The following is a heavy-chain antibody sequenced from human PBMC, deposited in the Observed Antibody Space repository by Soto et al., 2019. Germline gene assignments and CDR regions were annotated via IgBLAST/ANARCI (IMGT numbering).Heavy chain of an antibody. J-gene: IGHJ5*02. D-gene: IGHD6-13*01. CDR2: INPNSGGT. V-gene: IGHV1-2*02. Sequence: QVQLVQSGAEVKKPGASVKVSCKASGYTFTGYYMHWVRQAPGQGLEWMGWINPNSGGTNYAQKFQGRVTMTRDTSISTAYMELSRLRSADTAVYYCARVGGYSSSPRGWFDPWGQGTLVTVSS. CDR1: GYTFTGYY. CDR3: ARVGGYSSSPRGWFDP.